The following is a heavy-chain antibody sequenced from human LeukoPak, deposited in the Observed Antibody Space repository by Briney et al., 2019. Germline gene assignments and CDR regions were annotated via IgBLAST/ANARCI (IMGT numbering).Heavy chain of an antibody. J-gene: IGHJ4*02. CDR1: GFTFSTYG. D-gene: IGHD6-19*01. Sequence: GSSLRLSCAASGFTFSTYGMHWVRQAPGKGLEGVADIWYDGSNKYYGDSVKGRFTISRDNSKNTLYLQMNSLRAEDTAVYYCARDPGVRWLVGFDYWGQGTLVTVSS. CDR3: ARDPGVRWLVGFDY. CDR2: IWYDGSNK. V-gene: IGHV3-33*01.